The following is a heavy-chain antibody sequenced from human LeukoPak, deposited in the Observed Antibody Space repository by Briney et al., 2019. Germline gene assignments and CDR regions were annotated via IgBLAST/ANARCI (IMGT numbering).Heavy chain of an antibody. D-gene: IGHD4-11*01. CDR2: IIPIFGTA. V-gene: IGHV1-69*13. Sequence: EASVKVSCKASGGTFSSYAISWVRQAPGQGLEWMGGIIPIFGTANYAQKFQGRVTITADESTSTAYMELSSLRSEDTAVYYCARAVQYPPYYYYMDVWGKGTTVTVSS. J-gene: IGHJ6*03. CDR1: GGTFSSYA. CDR3: ARAVQYPPYYYYMDV.